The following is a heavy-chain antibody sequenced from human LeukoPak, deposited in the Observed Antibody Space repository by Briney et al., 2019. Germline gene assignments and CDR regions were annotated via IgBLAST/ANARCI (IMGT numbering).Heavy chain of an antibody. D-gene: IGHD3-3*01. CDR3: ARGRDFWSGYSFDY. V-gene: IGHV4-59*01. Sequence: PSETLSLTCSVSGGSISIYYWSWIRQSPGKGLEWIGYVYYSGSAEYNPSLQSRVTISVDTSKIQFSLKLSSVTAADTAVYYCARGRDFWSGYSFDYWGQGTLVTVSS. J-gene: IGHJ4*02. CDR1: GGSISIYY. CDR2: VYYSGSA.